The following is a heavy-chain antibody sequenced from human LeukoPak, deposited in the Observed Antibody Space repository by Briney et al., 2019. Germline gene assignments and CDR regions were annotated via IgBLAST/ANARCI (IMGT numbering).Heavy chain of an antibody. CDR1: GGSISSSSYY. CDR3: ARDRGEQQLRLNWFDP. V-gene: IGHV4-39*07. D-gene: IGHD6-13*01. CDR2: IYYSGST. Sequence: SETLSLTCTVSGGSISSSSYYWGWIRQPPGKGLEWIGSIYYSGSTYYNPSLKSRVTISVDTSKNQFSLKLSSVTAADTAVYYCARDRGEQQLRLNWFDPWGQGTLVTVSS. J-gene: IGHJ5*02.